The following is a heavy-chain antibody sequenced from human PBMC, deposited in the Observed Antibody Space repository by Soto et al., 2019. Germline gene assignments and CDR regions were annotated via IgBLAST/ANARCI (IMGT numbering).Heavy chain of an antibody. V-gene: IGHV3-23*01. CDR1: GFTFSSYA. Sequence: EVQLLESGGGLVQPGGSLRLSCAASGFTFSSYAMSWVRQAPGKGLEWVSAISGSGGSTYYADSVKGRFTISRDNSKNTLDLQMTSLRAEDTAVYYCATAARPNYSYGLDVWGQGTTVTVSS. CDR2: ISGSGGST. J-gene: IGHJ6*02. D-gene: IGHD6-6*01. CDR3: ATAARPNYSYGLDV.